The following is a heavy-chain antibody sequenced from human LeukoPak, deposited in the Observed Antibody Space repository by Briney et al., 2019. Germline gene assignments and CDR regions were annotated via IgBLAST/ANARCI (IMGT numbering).Heavy chain of an antibody. Sequence: PGGSLRLSCAASGFTFSTYNMNWVRQAPGKGLEWVSSISSGSTSKYYVDSVEGRFTISRDNAKNTLYLQMSSLRAEDTAVYYCARDGEGILWLGEARWFDPWGQGTLVTVSS. CDR2: ISSGSTSK. CDR3: ARDGEGILWLGEARWFDP. CDR1: GFTFSTYN. D-gene: IGHD3-10*01. V-gene: IGHV3-21*01. J-gene: IGHJ5*02.